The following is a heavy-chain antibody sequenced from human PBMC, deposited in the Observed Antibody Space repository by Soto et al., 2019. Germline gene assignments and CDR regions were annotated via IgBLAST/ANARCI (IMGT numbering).Heavy chain of an antibody. Sequence: QVQLVQSGAEVKKPGASVKVSCKASGYTFSTYGISWVRQAPGQGLEWVAWISTHNGNTDYAQKLQGRVTLTTDTSTSTAYMELRSLRSDDTAVYYCARERGVVEGDYWGPGTLVTVSS. J-gene: IGHJ4*02. V-gene: IGHV1-18*01. CDR1: GYTFSTYG. CDR2: ISTHNGNT. CDR3: ARERGVVEGDY. D-gene: IGHD3-22*01.